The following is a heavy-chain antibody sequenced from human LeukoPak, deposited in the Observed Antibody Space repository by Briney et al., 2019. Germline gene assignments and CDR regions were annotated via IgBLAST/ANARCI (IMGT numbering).Heavy chain of an antibody. CDR1: GYTFTIYG. V-gene: IGHV1-18*04. D-gene: IGHD3-10*01. J-gene: IGHJ6*04. CDR3: ARASGSYGSGSYYYYGMDV. Sequence: GASVKVSCKASGYTFTIYGISWVRQAPGQGLEWMGWISAYNGNTNYAQKLQGRVTMTTDTSTSTAYMELRSLRSDDTAVYYCARASGSYGSGSYYYYGMDVWGKGTTVTVSS. CDR2: ISAYNGNT.